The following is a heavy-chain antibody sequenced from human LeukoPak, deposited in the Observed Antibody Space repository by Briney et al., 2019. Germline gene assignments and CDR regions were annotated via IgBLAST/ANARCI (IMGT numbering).Heavy chain of an antibody. CDR2: ISNSGNTI. Sequence: GGSLRLSCAAPGFDFSDHYLDWVRQAPGKGLEWVSYISNSGNTIYYADSVKGRFTISRDNAKNSLYLQMNSLRAEDTAVYYCSAGEGYYDSSDYYSAWAFNVWGQGTMVTVSS. CDR1: GFDFSDHY. J-gene: IGHJ3*01. CDR3: SAGEGYYDSSDYYSAWAFNV. D-gene: IGHD3-22*01. V-gene: IGHV3-11*04.